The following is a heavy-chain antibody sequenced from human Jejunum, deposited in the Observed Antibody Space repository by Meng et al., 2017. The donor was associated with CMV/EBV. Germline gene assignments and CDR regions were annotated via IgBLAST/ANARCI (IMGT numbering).Heavy chain of an antibody. V-gene: IGHV1-69*05. CDR2: IIPIFRTA. CDR1: GGTFSSYA. J-gene: IGHJ4*02. CDR3: ARSHNWNNGYYFDY. D-gene: IGHD1/OR15-1a*01. Sequence: SGGTFSSYAVTWVRQAPGQGLEWMGGIIPIFRTADYGQKCQGRFTITTDESTSTDYMELSSLRSEDTAVYFCARSHNWNNGYYFDYWGQGPLVTVSS.